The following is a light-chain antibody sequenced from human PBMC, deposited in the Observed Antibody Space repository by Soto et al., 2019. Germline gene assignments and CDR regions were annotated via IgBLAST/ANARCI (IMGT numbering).Light chain of an antibody. CDR3: CSYAGSHFL. Sequence: QSAPTQPRSVSGSPGQSVTISCTGTSSDVGGYNYVSWYQQHPGKAPKLMIYDVSQRPSGVPDRFSGSKSGNTASLTISGLQAEDEADYYCCSYAGSHFLFGGGTKLTVL. CDR2: DVS. CDR1: SSDVGGYNY. V-gene: IGLV2-11*01. J-gene: IGLJ2*01.